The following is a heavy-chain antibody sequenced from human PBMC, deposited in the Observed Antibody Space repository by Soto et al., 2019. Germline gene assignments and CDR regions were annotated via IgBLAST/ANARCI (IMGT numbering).Heavy chain of an antibody. CDR3: AKVWGYCTNGVCPSVGYFAY. Sequence: GGSLRLSCAASGFTFSSYAMSWVRQAPGKGLEWVSAISGSGGSTYYADSVKGRFTISRDNSKNTLYLQMNSLRAEDTAVYYWAKVWGYCTNGVCPSVGYFAYRGQGPLVTVSS. J-gene: IGHJ4*02. D-gene: IGHD2-8*01. CDR2: ISGSGGST. CDR1: GFTFSSYA. V-gene: IGHV3-23*01.